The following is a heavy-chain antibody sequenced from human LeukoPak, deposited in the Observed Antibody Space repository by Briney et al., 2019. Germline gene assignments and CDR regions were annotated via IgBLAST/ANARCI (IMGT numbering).Heavy chain of an antibody. CDR1: GGSFSGYY. J-gene: IGHJ4*02. V-gene: IGHV4-34*01. CDR2: INHSGST. CDR3: AKFDYVWGSYRYQPTPPV. D-gene: IGHD3-16*02. Sequence: ASETLSLTCAVYGGSFSGYYWSWIRQPPGKGLEWIGEINHSGSTNYNPSLKSRVTISVDTSKNQFSLRLSSVTAADTAVYYCAKFDYVWGSYRYQPTPPVWGQGTLVIVSS.